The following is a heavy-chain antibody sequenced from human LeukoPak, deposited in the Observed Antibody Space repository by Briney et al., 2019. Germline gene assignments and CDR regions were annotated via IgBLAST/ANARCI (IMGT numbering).Heavy chain of an antibody. V-gene: IGHV4-39*07. J-gene: IGHJ5*02. CDR2: VHESGSA. D-gene: IGHD6-13*01. CDR3: ALVVAAAGRGIVFDP. Sequence: PSETLSLTCIVSGGSISGSNYHWGWIRQPPARGLEWVGNVHESGSAYYNSSLRSRTSISVDTSKNQYSLRLTAVTAADTAVYYCALVVAAAGRGIVFDPWGQGTLVTVSS. CDR1: GGSISGSNYH.